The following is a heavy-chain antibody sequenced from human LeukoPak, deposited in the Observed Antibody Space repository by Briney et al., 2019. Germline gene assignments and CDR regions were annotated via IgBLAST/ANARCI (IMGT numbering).Heavy chain of an antibody. CDR3: AGDRYCSGGSCYSLDY. D-gene: IGHD2-15*01. J-gene: IGHJ4*02. CDR1: GFTFSSYS. CDR2: ISSSSSYI. Sequence: PGGSLRLSCAASGFTFSSYSMNWVRQAPGKGLEWVSSISSSSSYIYYADSVKGRFTISRDNAKNSLYLQMNSQRAEDTAVYYCAGDRYCSGGSCYSLDYWGQGTLVTVSS. V-gene: IGHV3-21*01.